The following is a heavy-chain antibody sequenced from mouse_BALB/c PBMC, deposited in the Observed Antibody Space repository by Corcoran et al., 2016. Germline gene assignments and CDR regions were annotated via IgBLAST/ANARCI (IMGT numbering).Heavy chain of an antibody. CDR2: IYWDDDK. V-gene: IGHV8-12*01. Sequence: QVTLKESGPGILQPSQTLSLTCSFSGFSLSTSGMGVSWIRQPSGKGLEWLAHIYWDDDKRYNPSLKSRLTISKDTSRNQVFLKSTSVDTADTATYYCARSLLYSYYFDYWGQGTTLTVSS. CDR3: ARSLLYSYYFDY. J-gene: IGHJ2*01. D-gene: IGHD2-1*01. CDR1: GFSLSTSGMG.